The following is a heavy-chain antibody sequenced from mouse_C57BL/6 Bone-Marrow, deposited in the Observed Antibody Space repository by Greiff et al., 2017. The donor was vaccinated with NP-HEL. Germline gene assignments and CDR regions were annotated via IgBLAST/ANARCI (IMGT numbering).Heavy chain of an antibody. J-gene: IGHJ1*03. CDR3: ARHCPIYYGYDRYFDV. D-gene: IGHD2-2*01. V-gene: IGHV5-6*01. CDR2: ICRGGGST. Sequence: EVHLVQSGGDLVKPGGSLKLSCAASGFTFSSYGMSWVRQTPDTRLEWVASICRGGGSTYYPDSVKGRFTISRDNAKNTLYLQMNSLKTEDTARYYCARHCPIYYGYDRYFDVWGTGTTVTVSS. CDR1: GFTFSSYG.